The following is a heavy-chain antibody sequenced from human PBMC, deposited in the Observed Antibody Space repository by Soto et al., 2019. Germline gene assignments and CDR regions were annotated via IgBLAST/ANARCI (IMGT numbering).Heavy chain of an antibody. CDR1: GFTVSSNY. V-gene: IGHV3-66*01. CDR3: AGIAAAGTYYYYGMDV. J-gene: IGHJ6*02. CDR2: IYSGGST. Sequence: GGSLRLSCAASGFTVSSNYMSWVRQAPGKGLEWVSVIYSGGSTYYADSVKGRFTISRDNSKNTLYLQMNSLRAEDTAVYYCAGIAAAGTYYYYGMDVWGQGTTVTVS. D-gene: IGHD6-13*01.